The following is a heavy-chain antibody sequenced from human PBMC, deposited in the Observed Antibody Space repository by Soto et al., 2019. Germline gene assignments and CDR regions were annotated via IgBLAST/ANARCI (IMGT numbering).Heavy chain of an antibody. V-gene: IGHV4-61*08. J-gene: IGHJ6*02. D-gene: IGHD3-10*01. Sequence: SETLSLTCTVSGDSISSGDYYWSWIRQPPGRGLEWIGYIYYSGSTNYNPSLKSRVTISVDTSKNQFSLKLSSVTAADTAVYYCARAPLITMVRGVINYYYYYGMDVWGQGTTVTVSS. CDR2: IYYSGST. CDR3: ARAPLITMVRGVINYYYYYGMDV. CDR1: GDSISSGDYY.